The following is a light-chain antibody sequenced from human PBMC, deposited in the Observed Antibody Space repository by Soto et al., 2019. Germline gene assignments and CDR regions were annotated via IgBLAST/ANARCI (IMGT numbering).Light chain of an antibody. Sequence: EIVLTQSPGTLSLSPGERVTLSCRASQSVSSNSLTWYQQKPGQAPRLLIFGASTRATGIPDRFSGSGSGTDFTLTISRLEPEDFAVYFCQQYSDLPMTFGQGTRLEI. V-gene: IGKV3-20*01. J-gene: IGKJ5*01. CDR3: QQYSDLPMT. CDR2: GAS. CDR1: QSVSSNS.